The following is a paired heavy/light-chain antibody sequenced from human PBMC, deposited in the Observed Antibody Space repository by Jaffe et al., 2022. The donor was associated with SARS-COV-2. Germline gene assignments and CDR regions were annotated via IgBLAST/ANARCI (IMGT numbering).Heavy chain of an antibody. CDR3: ARDQYFYSH. CDR2: ISGSAGKT. D-gene: IGHD1-26*01. V-gene: IGHV3-23*01. Sequence: EVQLLESGGGLLQPGGSLRLSCAASGFTFNIYAMTWVRQAPGRGLEWVSVISGSAGKTNYADSVKGRFTISRDDSKNTVYLQMNNLKAEDTAVYYCARDQYFYSHWGQGTLVTVSS. J-gene: IGHJ4*02. CDR1: GFTFNIYA.
Light chain of an antibody. CDR2: QAS. J-gene: IGKJ4*01. Sequence: DIQMTQSPSTLSASVGDRVTITCRASQSISSWLAWYQQKPGKAPKLLIYQASILESGVPSRFSGSGSGTEFTLTITSLQPDDSATYSCQQYSSYSLTFGGGTKVEIK. V-gene: IGKV1-5*03. CDR3: QQYSSYSLT. CDR1: QSISSW.